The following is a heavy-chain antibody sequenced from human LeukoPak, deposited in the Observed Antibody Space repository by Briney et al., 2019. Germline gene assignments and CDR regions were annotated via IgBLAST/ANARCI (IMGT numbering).Heavy chain of an antibody. CDR2: IYYSGST. Sequence: SETLSLTCTVSGGSISSYYCSWIRQPPGRGLEWIGYIYYSGSTNYNPSLKSRVTISVDTSKNQFSLKLRSVTAADTAVYYCARQGRYYYYSMDVWGQGTTVTVSS. CDR3: ARQGRYYYYSMDV. CDR1: GGSISSYY. J-gene: IGHJ6*02. V-gene: IGHV4-59*08.